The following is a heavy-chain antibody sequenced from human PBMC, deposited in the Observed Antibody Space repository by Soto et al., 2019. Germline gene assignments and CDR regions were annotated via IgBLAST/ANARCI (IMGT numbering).Heavy chain of an antibody. Sequence: ASVKVSCXASGYTFTSYGISWVRQAPGQGLEWMGWISAYNGNTNYAQKLQGRVTMTTDTSTSTAYMELRSLRSDDTAVYYCARDGDITIFGVVIGPFDYWGQGTLVTVSS. CDR2: ISAYNGNT. J-gene: IGHJ4*02. D-gene: IGHD3-3*01. V-gene: IGHV1-18*01. CDR3: ARDGDITIFGVVIGPFDY. CDR1: GYTFTSYG.